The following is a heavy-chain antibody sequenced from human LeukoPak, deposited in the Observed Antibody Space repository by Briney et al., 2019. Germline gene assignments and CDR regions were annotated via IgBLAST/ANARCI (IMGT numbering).Heavy chain of an antibody. CDR2: IRGSGAGT. Sequence: PGGSLRLSCAASGFTFSSYAMSWVRQAPGKGLEWVSAIRGSGAGTHYADSVKGRFTISRDNSRNILYLQMNNLRGEDTALYYCGRDPNGDYIGAFEFQRWGQGTLVTVSS. V-gene: IGHV3-23*01. J-gene: IGHJ1*01. CDR1: GFTFSSYA. D-gene: IGHD4-17*01. CDR3: GRDPNGDYIGAFEFQR.